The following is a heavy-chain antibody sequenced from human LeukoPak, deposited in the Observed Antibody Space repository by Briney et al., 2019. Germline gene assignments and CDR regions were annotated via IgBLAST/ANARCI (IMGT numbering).Heavy chain of an antibody. CDR3: ALGVAEDVLDI. CDR1: GGSISSSGYY. J-gene: IGHJ3*02. V-gene: IGHV4-39*01. CDR2: IYYSGST. Sequence: SETLSLTCSVSGGSISSSGYYWGWIRQPPGKGLEWIGSIYYSGSTYYNPSLKSRVTIFVDTSKNQFSLKLSSVTAADTAVYYCALGVAEDVLDIWGQGTMVTVSS.